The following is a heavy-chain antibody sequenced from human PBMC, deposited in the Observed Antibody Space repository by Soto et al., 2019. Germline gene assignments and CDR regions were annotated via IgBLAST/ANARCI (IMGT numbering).Heavy chain of an antibody. Sequence: SETLSLTCTVSGGSISSSSYYWGWIRQPPGKGLEWIGSIYYSGSTYYNPSLKSRVTISVDTSKNQFSLKLSSVTAADTAVYYCARLPGYCSSTSCAIYYYGMDVWGQGTTVTVSS. CDR3: ARLPGYCSSTSCAIYYYGMDV. D-gene: IGHD2-2*01. CDR2: IYYSGST. V-gene: IGHV4-39*01. J-gene: IGHJ6*02. CDR1: GGSISSSSYY.